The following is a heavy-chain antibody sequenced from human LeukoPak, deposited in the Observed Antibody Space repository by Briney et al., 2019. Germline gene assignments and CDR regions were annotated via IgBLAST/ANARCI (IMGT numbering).Heavy chain of an antibody. CDR1: GGSISSYY. CDR3: ARSPGDISMDV. Sequence: SETLSLTCTVSGGSISSYYWSWIRQPPGKGLEWIGYIYHSGSTNYNPSLKSRVTISVDTSKNQFSLKLSSVTAADTAVYYCARSPGDISMDVWGQGTTVTVSS. CDR2: IYHSGST. D-gene: IGHD3-16*01. V-gene: IGHV4-59*08. J-gene: IGHJ6*02.